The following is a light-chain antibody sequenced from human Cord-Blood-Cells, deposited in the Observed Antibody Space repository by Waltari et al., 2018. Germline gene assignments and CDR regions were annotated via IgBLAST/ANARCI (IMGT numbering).Light chain of an antibody. CDR1: SSDVGGYNY. J-gene: IGLJ3*02. CDR3: SSYTSSSTWV. CDR2: DVS. V-gene: IGLV2-14*01. Sequence: QSALTQPASVSGSPGQSFTISCTGPSSDVGGYNYVSWYQQHPGKAPKLMIYDVSNRPSGVSNRFSGSKSGNTASLTISGLQAEDEADYYCSSYTSSSTWVFGGGTKLTVL.